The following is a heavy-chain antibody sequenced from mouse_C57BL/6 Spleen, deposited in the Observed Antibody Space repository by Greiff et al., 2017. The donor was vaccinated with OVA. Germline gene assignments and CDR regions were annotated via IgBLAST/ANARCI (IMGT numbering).Heavy chain of an antibody. J-gene: IGHJ2*01. CDR3: TRREGYGYSNHRPFDY. Sequence: PVQQSGAELVRPGASVTLSCKASGYTFTDYEMHWVKQTPVHGLEWIGAIDPETGGTAYNQKFKGKAILTADKSSSTAYMELRSLTSEDSAVYYCTRREGYGYSNHRPFDYWGQGTTLTVSS. CDR2: IDPETGGT. V-gene: IGHV1-15*01. CDR1: GYTFTDYE. D-gene: IGHD2-5*01.